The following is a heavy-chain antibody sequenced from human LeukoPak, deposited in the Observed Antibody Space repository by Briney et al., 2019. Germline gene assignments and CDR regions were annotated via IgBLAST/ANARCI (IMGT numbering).Heavy chain of an antibody. V-gene: IGHV1-2*02. J-gene: IGHJ4*02. CDR2: INPNSGGT. Sequence: RASVKVSCKASGYTFTGYYMHWVRQAPGQGLEWMGWINPNSGGTNYAQKFQGRVTMTRDTSISTAYMELSRLRSDDTAVYYCATLTPIYDSSGYSDYWGQGTLVTVSS. D-gene: IGHD3-22*01. CDR1: GYTFTGYY. CDR3: ATLTPIYDSSGYSDY.